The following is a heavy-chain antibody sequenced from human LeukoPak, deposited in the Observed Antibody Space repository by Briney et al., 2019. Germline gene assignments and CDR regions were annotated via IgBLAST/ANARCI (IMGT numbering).Heavy chain of an antibody. V-gene: IGHV1-18*01. CDR3: AREYDSSGYFNDY. J-gene: IGHJ4*02. CDR2: ISGYNGYT. CDR1: GYIFSNFG. D-gene: IGHD3-22*01. Sequence: ASVKVSCKASGYIFSNFGINWVRQAPGQGLEWMGWISGYNGYTKYAQKLQGRVTMTTDTSTSTAHMELSRLRSDDTAVYYCAREYDSSGYFNDYWGQGTLVTVSS.